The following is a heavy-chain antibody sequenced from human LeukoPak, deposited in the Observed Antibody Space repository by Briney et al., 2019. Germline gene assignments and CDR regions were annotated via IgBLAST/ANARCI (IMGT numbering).Heavy chain of an antibody. CDR1: GYTFTSYY. Sequence: ASVKVSCKASGYTFTSYYMHWVRQAPGQGPEWMGWINPNSGGTNYAQKFQGRVTMTRDTSISAAYMELSRLRSDDTAVYYCARVFFATGDYWGQGTLVTVSS. D-gene: IGHD3-10*01. CDR3: ARVFFATGDY. V-gene: IGHV1-2*02. CDR2: INPNSGGT. J-gene: IGHJ4*02.